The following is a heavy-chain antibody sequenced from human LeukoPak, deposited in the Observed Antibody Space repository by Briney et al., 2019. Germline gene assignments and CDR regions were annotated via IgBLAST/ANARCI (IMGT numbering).Heavy chain of an antibody. Sequence: ASVKVSCKASGYTFTNYGISWVRQAPGQGLEWMGWINPNSGGTNSAQKFQGRVTMTRDTSISTAYMELSRLKTDDTAVYYCARDDDLGYYFDYWGQGTLVTVSS. CDR2: INPNSGGT. CDR3: ARDDDLGYYFDY. J-gene: IGHJ4*02. CDR1: GYTFTNYG. D-gene: IGHD3-16*01. V-gene: IGHV1-2*02.